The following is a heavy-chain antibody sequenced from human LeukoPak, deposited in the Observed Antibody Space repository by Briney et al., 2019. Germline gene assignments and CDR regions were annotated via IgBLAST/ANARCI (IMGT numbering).Heavy chain of an antibody. V-gene: IGHV4-30-2*01. Sequence: SETLSLTCTVSGGSISSGGYYWSWIRQPPGKGLEWIGYISHSGSTSYNPSLKSRVTISVDRSKNQFSLKLSSVTAADTAVYYCAQGKQTPGWFDPWGQGTLVTLSS. CDR2: ISHSGST. D-gene: IGHD1/OR15-1a*01. J-gene: IGHJ5*02. CDR3: AQGKQTPGWFDP. CDR1: GGSISSGGYY.